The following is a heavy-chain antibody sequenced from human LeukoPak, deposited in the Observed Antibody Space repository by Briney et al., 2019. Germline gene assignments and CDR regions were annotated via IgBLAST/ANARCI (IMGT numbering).Heavy chain of an antibody. D-gene: IGHD3-10*01. V-gene: IGHV3-74*01. CDR1: GFSLSNYW. CDR3: ARGADHGGSYYPD. J-gene: IGHJ4*02. Sequence: QPGGSLRVSCAASGFSLSNYWMHWVRQAPGKGLMWVSQISPDGSQTFYADSVKGRFTISRDNAKNTLFLQMSSLRVEDTAVYYCARGADHGGSYYPDWGQGTRVTVSS. CDR2: ISPDGSQT.